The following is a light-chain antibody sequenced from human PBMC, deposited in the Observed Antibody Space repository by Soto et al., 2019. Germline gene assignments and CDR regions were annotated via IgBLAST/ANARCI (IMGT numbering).Light chain of an antibody. CDR2: GAS. V-gene: IGKV3-20*01. J-gene: IGKJ1*01. CDR1: QSVSSNF. CDR3: QHYGSSPWT. Sequence: EIVLTQSPGTLSLSPGDRATLSCRASQSVSSNFLAWYQQKPGQAPRLLIYGASSRATGIPDRFSGSGSGTDFTLAITRLEPEDFAVYFWQHYGSSPWTFGQGTKVEIK.